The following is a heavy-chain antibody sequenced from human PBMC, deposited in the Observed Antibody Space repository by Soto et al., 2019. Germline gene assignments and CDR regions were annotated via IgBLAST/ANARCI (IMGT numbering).Heavy chain of an antibody. J-gene: IGHJ6*02. V-gene: IGHV4-59*01. CDR1: VASISSYY. CDR3: ASYGAYYYGMDV. D-gene: IGHD3-10*01. CDR2: IYYSGST. Sequence: SETLSLTCTVSVASISSYYWGWIRQPPGKGLEWIGYIYYSGSTNYNPSLKSRVTISVDTSKNQFSLKLSSVTAADTAVYYCASYGAYYYGMDVWGQGTTVT.